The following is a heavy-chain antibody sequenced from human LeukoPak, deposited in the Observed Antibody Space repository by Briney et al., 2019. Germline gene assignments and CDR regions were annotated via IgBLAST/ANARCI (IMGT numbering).Heavy chain of an antibody. CDR2: IYPGDSDT. CDR3: ARHTPSGATVIPYDY. Sequence: GESLKISCKGSGYSFTSYWIGWVRQMPGKGLEWMGIIYPGDSDTRYSPSFQGQVTISADKSISTAYLQWSSLKASDTAMYYCARHTPSGATVIPYDYWGRGTLVTVSS. J-gene: IGHJ4*02. CDR1: GYSFTSYW. D-gene: IGHD4-11*01. V-gene: IGHV5-51*01.